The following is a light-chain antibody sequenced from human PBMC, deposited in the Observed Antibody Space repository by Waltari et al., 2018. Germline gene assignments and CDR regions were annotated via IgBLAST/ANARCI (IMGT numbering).Light chain of an antibody. CDR3: YSRDTSGWV. CDR1: ALPKKN. Sequence: SYELTQPPSVSVSPGQTARITCSGDALPKKNAYWYQQKSGQAPVLVIYEDSKRPPGIPERFSGSSSGTMATLTISGAQVEDEGDFYCYSRDTSGWVFGGGTKLTVL. J-gene: IGLJ3*02. CDR2: EDS. V-gene: IGLV3-10*01.